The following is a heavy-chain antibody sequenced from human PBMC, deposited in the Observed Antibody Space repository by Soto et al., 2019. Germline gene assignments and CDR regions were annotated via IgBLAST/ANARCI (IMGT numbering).Heavy chain of an antibody. CDR3: ARGRFGSGNYYFDY. V-gene: IGHV1-69*12. D-gene: IGHD3-10*01. CDR2: LVPLFGTP. J-gene: IGHJ4*02. CDR1: GGTFTTFA. Sequence: QVQLVQSGAEVKKPGSSVKVSCKASGGTFTTFAFSWVRQAPGQGLEWMGGLVPLFGTPNYAQKLQGRVTITADGSTGTAYMELSSLTYEDTAVYSCARGRFGSGNYYFDYWGQGTLVTVSS.